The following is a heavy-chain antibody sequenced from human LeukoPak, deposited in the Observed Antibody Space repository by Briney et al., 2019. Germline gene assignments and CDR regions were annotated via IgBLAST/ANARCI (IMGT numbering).Heavy chain of an antibody. CDR3: ARDPKMIYRIVGTTGYFDY. D-gene: IGHD1-26*01. Sequence: PGGSLRLSCAASGFTFSRHYMSWVRQAPGKGLEWVANIKQDGRDKYYVDSVKGRFTISRDNAKNSLYLQMNSLRAEDTAVYYCARDPKMIYRIVGTTGYFDYWGQGTLVTVSS. CDR2: IKQDGRDK. V-gene: IGHV3-7*01. J-gene: IGHJ4*02. CDR1: GFTFSRHY.